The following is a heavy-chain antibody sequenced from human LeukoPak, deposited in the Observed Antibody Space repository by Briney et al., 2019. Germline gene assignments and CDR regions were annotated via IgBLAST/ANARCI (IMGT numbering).Heavy chain of an antibody. Sequence: AGGSLILSCAAYGFTFSSHWMQWVRQAPGKGLVWVSRINRDGSVTGHADSVKGRFTISRDNVKNTLYLQMNRVRAEDTAVYFCAREGSTALTQIDYWGQGSLVTVSS. CDR1: GFTFSSHW. CDR3: AREGSTALTQIDY. D-gene: IGHD4-23*01. V-gene: IGHV3-74*01. J-gene: IGHJ4*02. CDR2: INRDGSVT.